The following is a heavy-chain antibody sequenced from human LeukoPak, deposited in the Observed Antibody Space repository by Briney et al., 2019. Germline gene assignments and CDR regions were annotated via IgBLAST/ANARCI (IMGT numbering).Heavy chain of an antibody. CDR2: ISSSSSYI. CDR3: ARDTLRIAVAGTDGGY. J-gene: IGHJ4*02. V-gene: IGHV3-21*01. Sequence: GGSLRLSCAASGFTFSSYSMNWVRQAPGKGLEWVSSISSSSSYIYYADSVKGRFTISRDNAKNSLYLQMNSLRAEDTAVYYCARDTLRIAVAGTDGGYWGQGTLVTVSS. D-gene: IGHD6-19*01. CDR1: GFTFSSYS.